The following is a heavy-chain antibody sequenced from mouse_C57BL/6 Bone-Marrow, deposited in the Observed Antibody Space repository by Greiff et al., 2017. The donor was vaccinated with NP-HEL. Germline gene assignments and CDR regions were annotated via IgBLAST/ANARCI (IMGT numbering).Heavy chain of an antibody. J-gene: IGHJ3*01. D-gene: IGHD1-1*01. CDR3: AIYGSSFAY. V-gene: IGHV1-39*01. CDR1: GYSFTDYN. CDR2: INPNYGTT. Sequence: VHVKQSGPELVKPGASVKISCKASGYSFTDYNMNWVKQSNGKSLEWIGVINPNYGTTSYNQKFKGKATLTVDQSSSTAYMHLNSLTSEDSAVYYCAIYGSSFAYWGQGTLVTVSA.